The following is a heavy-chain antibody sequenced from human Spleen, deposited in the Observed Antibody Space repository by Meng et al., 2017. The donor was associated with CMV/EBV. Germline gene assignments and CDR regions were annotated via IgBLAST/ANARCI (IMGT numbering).Heavy chain of an antibody. J-gene: IGHJ6*02. CDR1: GGTFSSYT. CDR3: ARLFGLVPHYYGMEV. V-gene: IGHV1-69*05. D-gene: IGHD3/OR15-3a*01. Sequence: SVKVSCKASGGTFSSYTFSWVRQAPGQGLEWMGGIIPMFGAGNYAQKFQGRVTITRDESTSTVHMEMSRLRSEDTAVYYCARLFGLVPHYYGMEVWGQGTTVTVSS. CDR2: IIPMFGAG.